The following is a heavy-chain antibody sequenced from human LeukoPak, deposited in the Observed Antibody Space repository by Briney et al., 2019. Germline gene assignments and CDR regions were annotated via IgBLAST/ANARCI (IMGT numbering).Heavy chain of an antibody. V-gene: IGHV1-8*02. CDR2: MNPNSGNT. CDR1: GYTFTGYY. CDR3: ARANVLRYFDWFNYYYYYMDV. D-gene: IGHD3-9*01. Sequence: ASVKVSCKASGYTFTGYYMHWVRQAPGQGLEWMGWMNPNSGNTGYAQKFQGRVTMTRNTSISTAYMELSSLRSEDTAVCYCARANVLRYFDWFNYYYYYMDVWGKGTTVTISS. J-gene: IGHJ6*03.